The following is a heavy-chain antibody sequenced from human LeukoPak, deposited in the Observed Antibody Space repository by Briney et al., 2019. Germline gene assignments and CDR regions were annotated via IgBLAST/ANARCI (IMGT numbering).Heavy chain of an antibody. Sequence: PSETLSLTCAVSGGSISSYYWSWIRQPPGKGLEWIGYIYYSGSTNYNPSLKSRVTISVDTSKNQFSLKLSSVTAADTAVYYCARSDGTTQLVQYFDYWGQGTLVTVSS. V-gene: IGHV4-59*01. J-gene: IGHJ4*02. CDR1: GGSISSYY. D-gene: IGHD6-13*01. CDR3: ARSDGTTQLVQYFDY. CDR2: IYYSGST.